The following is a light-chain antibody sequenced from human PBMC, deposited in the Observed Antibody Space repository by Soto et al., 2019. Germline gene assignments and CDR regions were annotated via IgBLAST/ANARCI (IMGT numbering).Light chain of an antibody. J-gene: IGKJ1*01. CDR1: QNVYNDY. V-gene: IGKV3-20*01. Sequence: IVLTQSPGTLSLSLGERATLSCRTSQNVYNDYLAWYQQKPGQAPRLLIYATSSRATGIPDRFSGSGSGTDFTLTISRLEPEDSAVYYCPQYDSLPVWTFGQGTKVEIK. CDR3: PQYDSLPVWT. CDR2: ATS.